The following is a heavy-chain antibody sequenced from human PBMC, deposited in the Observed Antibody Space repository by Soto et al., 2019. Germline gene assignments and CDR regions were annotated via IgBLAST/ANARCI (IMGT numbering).Heavy chain of an antibody. CDR3: ARPTDYHYGMDV. D-gene: IGHD4-17*01. CDR1: GYNFHTYW. Sequence: PGESLKISCKGSGYNFHTYWIAWVRQMPGKGLEWMGFIYPHDSDTRYSPSFRGQVTISADKSTNTAYLRWTSLKASDTAIYFCARPTDYHYGMDVWGQGTTVTVSS. V-gene: IGHV5-51*01. CDR2: IYPHDSDT. J-gene: IGHJ6*02.